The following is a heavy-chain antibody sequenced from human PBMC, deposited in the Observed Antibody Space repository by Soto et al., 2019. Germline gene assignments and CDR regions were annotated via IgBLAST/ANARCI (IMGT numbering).Heavy chain of an antibody. D-gene: IGHD3-3*01. J-gene: IGHJ4*02. CDR2: IYYSGST. V-gene: IGHV4-59*12. Sequence: PSETLSLTCTVSGGSISSYYWSWIRQPPGKGLEWIGYIYYSGSTNYNPSLKSRVTISVDTSKNQFSLKLSSVTAADTAVYYCARSYYDFWSGYSKGFDYWGQGTLVTVSS. CDR3: ARSYYDFWSGYSKGFDY. CDR1: GGSISSYY.